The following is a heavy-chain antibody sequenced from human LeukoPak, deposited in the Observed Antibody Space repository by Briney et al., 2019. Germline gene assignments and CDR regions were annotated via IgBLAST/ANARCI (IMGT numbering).Heavy chain of an antibody. J-gene: IGHJ4*03. CDR3: ARGRVVAYRKVSYFDY. V-gene: IGHV4-59*12. CDR1: GGSISSYY. CDR2: IYYSGST. Sequence: PSESLSLTCTVSGGSISSYYGSWSRQPPGKGLEWIGYIYYSGSTNYNPSLKSRVTISVDTSKNQFSLKLSSVTAADTAVYYCARGRVVAYRKVSYFDYWGQGTLVTVSS. D-gene: IGHD2-15*01.